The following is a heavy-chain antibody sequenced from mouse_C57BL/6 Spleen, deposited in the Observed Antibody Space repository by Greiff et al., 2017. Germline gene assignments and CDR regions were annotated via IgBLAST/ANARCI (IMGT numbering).Heavy chain of an antibody. CDR2: IYPGDGDT. J-gene: IGHJ2*01. CDR3: ARGLRD. D-gene: IGHD2-2*01. CDR1: GYAFSSSW. V-gene: IGHV1-82*01. Sequence: VQLQQSGPELVKPGASVKISCKASGYAFSSSWMNWVKQRPGKGLEWIGRIYPGDGDTNYNGKFKGKATLTANKSSSTAYMQLSSLTSEDSAVYFCARGLRDWGQGTTLTVSS.